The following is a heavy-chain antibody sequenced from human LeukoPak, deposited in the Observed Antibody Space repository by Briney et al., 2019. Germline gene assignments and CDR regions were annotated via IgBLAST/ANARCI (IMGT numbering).Heavy chain of an antibody. Sequence: SETLSLTCTVSGGSISSSSYYWGWIRQPPGKGLEWIGSIYYSGSTCYNPSLKSRVTISVDTSKNQFSLKLSSVTAADTAVYYCASRHDILTGYSYYYYGMDVWGQGTTVTVSS. V-gene: IGHV4-39*01. CDR1: GGSISSSSYY. D-gene: IGHD3-9*01. J-gene: IGHJ6*02. CDR2: IYYSGST. CDR3: ASRHDILTGYSYYYYGMDV.